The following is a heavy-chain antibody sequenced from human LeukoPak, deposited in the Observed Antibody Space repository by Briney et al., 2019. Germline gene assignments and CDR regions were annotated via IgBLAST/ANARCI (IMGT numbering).Heavy chain of an antibody. V-gene: IGHV4-59*11. Sequence: SETLSLTCTVSGGSISSHYWSWIRQPPGKGLEWIGYIYYSGGTNYNPSLKSRVTISVDTSKNQFSLKLSSVTAADTAVYYCAREYYDILTGHYAFDIWGQGTMVTVSS. CDR2: IYYSGGT. D-gene: IGHD3-9*01. CDR1: GGSISSHY. CDR3: AREYYDILTGHYAFDI. J-gene: IGHJ3*02.